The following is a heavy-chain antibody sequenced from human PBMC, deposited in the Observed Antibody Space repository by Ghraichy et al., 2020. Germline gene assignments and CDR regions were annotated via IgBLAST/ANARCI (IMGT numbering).Heavy chain of an antibody. CDR3: AREIQSLGIRG. D-gene: IGHD7-27*01. Sequence: GGSLRLSCAASGFTFSSYSMNWVRQAPGKGLEWVSSISSSSSYIYYADSVKGRFTISRDNAKNSLYLQMNSLRAEDTAVYYCAREIQSLGIRGWGQGTLVTVSS. CDR2: ISSSSSYI. CDR1: GFTFSSYS. J-gene: IGHJ4*02. V-gene: IGHV3-21*01.